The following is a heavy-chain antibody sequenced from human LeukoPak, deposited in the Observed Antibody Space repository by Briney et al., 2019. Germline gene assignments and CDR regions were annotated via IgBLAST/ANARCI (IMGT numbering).Heavy chain of an antibody. D-gene: IGHD3-22*01. CDR1: GFTFSSYW. CDR3: ARAENYYDSSGSVRDAFDI. J-gene: IGHJ3*02. Sequence: GGSLRLSCAASGFTFSSYWMSWVRQAPGKGLEWVANIKQDGSEKYYVDSVKRRFTISRDNAKNSLYLQMNSLRAEDTAVYYCARAENYYDSSGSVRDAFDIWGQGTMVTVSS. CDR2: IKQDGSEK. V-gene: IGHV3-7*01.